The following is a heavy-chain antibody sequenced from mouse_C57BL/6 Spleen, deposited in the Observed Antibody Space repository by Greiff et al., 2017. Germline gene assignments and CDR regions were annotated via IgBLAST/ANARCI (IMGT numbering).Heavy chain of an antibody. CDR2: INPNNGGT. Sequence: EVQLQQSGPELVKPGASVKISCKASGYTFTDYYMNWVKQSPGKSLEWIGDINPNNGGTSYNQKFKGKATLTVDTSSSTAYMGLRSLTSEDSAVYYCASGGTMYYGNGIYAMDYWGKGTSVTVSS. CDR3: ASGGTMYYGNGIYAMDY. CDR1: GYTFTDYY. V-gene: IGHV1-26*01. D-gene: IGHD2-1*01. J-gene: IGHJ4*01.